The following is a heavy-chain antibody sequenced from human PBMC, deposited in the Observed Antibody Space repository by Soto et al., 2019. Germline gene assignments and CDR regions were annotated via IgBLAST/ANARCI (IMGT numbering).Heavy chain of an antibody. CDR2: IYYSGTS. D-gene: IGHD2-2*01. J-gene: IGHJ5*02. CDR3: ARLHCDSPNCVPLDP. CDR1: GGSSRGDTYY. Sequence: QLQLQESGPGLVKPSETLSLTCTVSGGSSRGDTYYWGWIRQPPGNGLEWIGSIYYSGTSSYNPSLNSRVTMSVDTSKKQLALRLSSVTAADTAVYYCARLHCDSPNCVPLDPWGQGTLVIVSS. V-gene: IGHV4-39*01.